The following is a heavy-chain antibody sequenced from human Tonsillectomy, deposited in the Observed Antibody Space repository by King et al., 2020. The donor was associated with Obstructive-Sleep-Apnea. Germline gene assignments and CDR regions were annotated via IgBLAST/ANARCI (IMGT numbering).Heavy chain of an antibody. CDR3: ARASGSYGGFDY. V-gene: IGHV4-39*07. Sequence: LQLQESGPGLVKPSETLSLTCTVSGGSISSSSYYWGWIRQPPGKGLEWIGSIYYSGSTSYNPALKSRVTISVDTSKNQFSLKLSSVTAADTAVYYCARASGSYGGFDYWGQGTLVTVSS. J-gene: IGHJ4*02. CDR2: IYYSGST. CDR1: GGSISSSSYY. D-gene: IGHD1-26*01.